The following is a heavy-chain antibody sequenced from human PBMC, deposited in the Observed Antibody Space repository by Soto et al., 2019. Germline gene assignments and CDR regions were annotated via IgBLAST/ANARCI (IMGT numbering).Heavy chain of an antibody. Sequence: SVKVSCKASGGTFSSYAISWVRQAPGQGLEWMGGIIPIFGTANYAQKFQGRVTITADESTSTAYMELSSLRSEDTAVYYCARGLRNRQTFDYWGQGTLVTVSS. D-gene: IGHD1-1*01. CDR3: ARGLRNRQTFDY. J-gene: IGHJ4*02. V-gene: IGHV1-69*13. CDR1: GGTFSSYA. CDR2: IIPIFGTA.